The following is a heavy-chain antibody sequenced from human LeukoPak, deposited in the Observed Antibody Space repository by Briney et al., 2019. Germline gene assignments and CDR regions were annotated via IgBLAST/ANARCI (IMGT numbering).Heavy chain of an antibody. CDR2: IKPDGSQI. CDR3: VRDGPAFLDFDY. D-gene: IGHD2-2*01. J-gene: IGHJ4*02. V-gene: IGHV3-7*01. CDR1: GFSFNGDW. Sequence: GGSLRLSCVASGFSFNGDWMNWVRQAPGKGLEWVANIKPDGSQIYYVDSVKGRFTLSRDNAEKTLFLQMNSLRAEDTAVYYCVRDGPAFLDFDYWGQGTLVTVSS.